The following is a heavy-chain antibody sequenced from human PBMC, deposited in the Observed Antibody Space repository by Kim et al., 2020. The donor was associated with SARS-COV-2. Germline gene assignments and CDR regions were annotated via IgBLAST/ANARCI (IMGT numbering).Heavy chain of an antibody. CDR3: ARAGGRTPFGY. CDR2: IYTSGST. J-gene: IGHJ4*02. D-gene: IGHD2-2*01. CDR1: GGSISSGSYY. V-gene: IGHV4-61*02. Sequence: SETLSLTCTVSGGSISSGSYYWSWIRQPAGKGLEWIGRIYTSGSTNYNPSLKSRVTISVDTSKNQFALKLSSVTAADTAVYYCARAGGRTPFGYWGQGTLVTVSS.